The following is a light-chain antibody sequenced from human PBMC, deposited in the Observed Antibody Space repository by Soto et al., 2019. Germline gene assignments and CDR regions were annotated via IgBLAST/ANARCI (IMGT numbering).Light chain of an antibody. Sequence: QSALTQPASVSGSPGQSNTISITGTSSDVGGYNSVSWYQQHPGKAPKLMIYEVSNRPSGVSNRFSGSKSGNTASLTISGLQAEDEADYYWSSYTSSSTWVFGGGTQLTVL. V-gene: IGLV2-14*01. CDR3: SSYTSSSTWV. J-gene: IGLJ3*02. CDR2: EVS. CDR1: SSDVGGYNS.